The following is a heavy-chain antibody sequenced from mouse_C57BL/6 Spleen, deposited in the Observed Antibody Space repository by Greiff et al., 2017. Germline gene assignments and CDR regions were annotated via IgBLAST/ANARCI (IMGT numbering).Heavy chain of an antibody. J-gene: IGHJ2*01. CDR3: ARSHYGSSDPLMEE. V-gene: IGHV1-64*01. CDR1: GYTFTSYW. CDR2: IHPNSGST. D-gene: IGHD1-1*01. Sequence: QVQLQQPGAELVKPGASVKLSCKASGYTFTSYWMHWVKPRPGQGLEWIGMIHPNSGSTNYNEKFKSKATLTVDNSSRPAYMQLSSLTSEDFAVYYGARSHYGSSDPLMEEWGKGTTRTVSS.